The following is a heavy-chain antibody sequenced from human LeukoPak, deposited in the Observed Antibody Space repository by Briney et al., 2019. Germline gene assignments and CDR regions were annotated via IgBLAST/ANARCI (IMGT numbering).Heavy chain of an antibody. J-gene: IGHJ4*02. CDR3: ARFGSLREPIHDY. CDR1: GGSISFYY. D-gene: IGHD3-16*01. V-gene: IGHV4-59*01. CDR2: IYYSGST. Sequence: KASGTLSLTCTVSGGSISFYYWSWIRQPPGKGLEWIGYIYYSGSTNYNPSLKSRVTISVDTSKNQFSLRLSSVTAADTAVYYCARFGSLREPIHDYWGQGTLVTVSS.